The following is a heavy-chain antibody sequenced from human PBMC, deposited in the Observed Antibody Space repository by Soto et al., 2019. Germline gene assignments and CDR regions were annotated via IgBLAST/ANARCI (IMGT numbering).Heavy chain of an antibody. Sequence: QVQLQESGPGLVKPSQTLSLTCTVSGGSISSGGYYWSWIRQHPGKGLEWIGNIYYSGSTYYNPSLKSRVTISVAPSKNRLSLTLCSVTGWDTAVYYCASSESAAAPYFDYWGQGTLVTVSS. D-gene: IGHD6-13*01. CDR3: ASSESAAAPYFDY. V-gene: IGHV4-31*03. J-gene: IGHJ4*02. CDR2: IYYSGST. CDR1: GGSISSGGYY.